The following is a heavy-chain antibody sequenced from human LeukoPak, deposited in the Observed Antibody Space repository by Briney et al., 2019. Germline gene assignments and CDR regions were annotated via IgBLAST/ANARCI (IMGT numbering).Heavy chain of an antibody. D-gene: IGHD3-3*01. Sequence: GRSLRLSCRTSGFTFGDYAMSWFRQAPGKGLEWVGFTRSKFYDGTTKYAASVKGRFIISRDDSKNTLYLQMNSLKTEDTAVYYCTTTAALYYDFWSGPNWFDPWGQGTLVTVSS. CDR1: GFTFGDYA. CDR3: TTTAALYYDFWSGPNWFDP. J-gene: IGHJ5*02. CDR2: TRSKFYDGTT. V-gene: IGHV3-49*03.